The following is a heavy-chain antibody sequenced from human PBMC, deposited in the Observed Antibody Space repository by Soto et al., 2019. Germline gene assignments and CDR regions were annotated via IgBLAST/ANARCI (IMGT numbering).Heavy chain of an antibody. V-gene: IGHV1-18*01. D-gene: IGHD6-6*01. J-gene: IGHJ5*02. CDR2: ISAYNGNT. CDR1: GYTFTSYG. Sequence: APVKVSCKASGYTFTSYGISWVRQAPGEGLEWMGWISAYNGNTNYAQKLQGRVTMTTDTSTSTAYMELRSLSSADTALYFCARLYSSSWGLFDPWGKGPLVTVSS. CDR3: ARLYSSSWGLFDP.